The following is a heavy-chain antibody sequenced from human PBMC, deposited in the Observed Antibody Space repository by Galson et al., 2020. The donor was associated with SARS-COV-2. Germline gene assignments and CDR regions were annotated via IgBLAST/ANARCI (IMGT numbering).Heavy chain of an antibody. CDR3: AATGGYCTSTSCYGGGWCFGP. CDR1: EFTFSRYW. V-gene: IGHV3-74*01. CDR2: INSDGSST. J-gene: IGHJ5*02. Sequence: GGSLRLSCAASEFTFSRYWMHWVRQAPGKGLVWVSRINSDGSSTTYADSVQGRFTISRDNAKNTLYLQMNSLRAEDTAVYYCAATGGYCTSTSCYGGGWCFGPWRQGTLVTGSS. D-gene: IGHD2-2*01.